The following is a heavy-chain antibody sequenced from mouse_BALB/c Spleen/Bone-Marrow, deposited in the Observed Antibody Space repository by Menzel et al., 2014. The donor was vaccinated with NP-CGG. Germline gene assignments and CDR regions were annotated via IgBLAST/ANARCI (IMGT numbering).Heavy chain of an antibody. D-gene: IGHD2-3*01. CDR2: ILPGSTST. Sequence: QVQLQQSGAELMKPGASVKISCKTTGYTFSGYWIEWVKQRPGHGLEWIGEILPGSTSTNYNEKFKDKATFTADTSSDTAYIHLSSLTSEDSAVYYCARDGYSSLAMDYWGQGTSVTASS. CDR1: GYTFSGYW. J-gene: IGHJ4*01. CDR3: ARDGYSSLAMDY. V-gene: IGHV1-9*01.